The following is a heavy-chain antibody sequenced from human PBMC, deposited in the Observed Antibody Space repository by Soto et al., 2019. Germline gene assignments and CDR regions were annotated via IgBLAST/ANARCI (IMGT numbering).Heavy chain of an antibody. CDR1: GDSVSSNSAT. Sequence: SPTLSLTCAISGDSVSSNSATWNWIRQSPSRGLEWLGRTYYRSKWYNDYAVSVKSRITINPDTSKNQFSLQLNSVTPEDTAVYYCARALGDTMGDYYYYMDVWGKGTTVTVSS. CDR3: ARALGDTMGDYYYYMDV. J-gene: IGHJ6*03. D-gene: IGHD3-10*01. CDR2: TYYRSKWYN. V-gene: IGHV6-1*01.